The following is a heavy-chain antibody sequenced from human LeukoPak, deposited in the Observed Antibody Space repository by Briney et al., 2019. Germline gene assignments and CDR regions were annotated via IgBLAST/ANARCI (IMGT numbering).Heavy chain of an antibody. CDR1: GFTFSSYG. V-gene: IGHV3-30*02. Sequence: PGGSLRLSCAASGFTFSSYGMHWVCQAPGKGLEWVAFIRYDGSNKYYADSVKGRFTISRDNSKNTLYLQMNSLRAEDTAVYYCAKDSVAGNDYYYYYMDVWGKGTTVTVSS. CDR2: IRYDGSNK. J-gene: IGHJ6*03. D-gene: IGHD6-19*01. CDR3: AKDSVAGNDYYYYYMDV.